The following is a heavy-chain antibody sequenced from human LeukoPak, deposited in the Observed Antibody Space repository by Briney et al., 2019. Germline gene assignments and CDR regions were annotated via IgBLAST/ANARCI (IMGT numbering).Heavy chain of an antibody. CDR3: ARGSVGATPYDY. V-gene: IGHV4-30-2*01. Sequence: SETLSLTCAVSGGSISSGGYSWSWIRQPPGKGLEWIGYIYHSGSTCYNPSLKSRVTISVDRSKNQFSLKLSSVTAADTAVYYCARGSVGATPYDYWGQGTLVTVSS. CDR2: IYHSGST. CDR1: GGSISSGGYS. J-gene: IGHJ4*02. D-gene: IGHD1-26*01.